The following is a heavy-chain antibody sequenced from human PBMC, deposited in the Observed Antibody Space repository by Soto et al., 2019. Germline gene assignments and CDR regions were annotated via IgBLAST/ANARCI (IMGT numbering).Heavy chain of an antibody. Sequence: SVKVSCKASGGTFSSYAISWVRQAPGQGLEWMGGIIPIFGTANYAQKFQGRVTITADESTSTAYMELSSLRSEDTAVYYCAREPRSEYYFDYWGRGTLVTVSS. V-gene: IGHV1-69*13. CDR3: AREPRSEYYFDY. CDR2: IIPIFGTA. J-gene: IGHJ4*02. CDR1: GGTFSSYA.